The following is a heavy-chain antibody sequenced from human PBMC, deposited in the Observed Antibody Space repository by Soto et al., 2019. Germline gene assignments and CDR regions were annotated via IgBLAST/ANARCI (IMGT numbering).Heavy chain of an antibody. J-gene: IGHJ6*02. CDR2: IYYSGST. CDR1: GGSISSGDYY. D-gene: IGHD3-3*01. CDR3: ARSPVWSGYYWSYYYYGMDV. Sequence: SETLSLTCTVSGGSISSGDYYWSWIRQPPGKGLEWIGSIYYSGSTYYNPSLKSRVTISVDTSKNQFSLKLSSVTAADTAVYFCARSPVWSGYYWSYYYYGMDVWGQGTTVTVSS. V-gene: IGHV4-30-4*01.